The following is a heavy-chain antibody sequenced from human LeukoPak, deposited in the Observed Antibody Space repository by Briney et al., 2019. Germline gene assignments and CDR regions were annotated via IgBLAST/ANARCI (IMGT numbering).Heavy chain of an antibody. CDR3: ARVLLDYFDY. Sequence: PSETLSLTCTVSGYSISSGYYWGWIRQPPGKGLEWIGSIYHSGSTYYNPSLKSRVTISVDTSKNQFSLKLSSVTAADTAVYYCARVLLDYFDYWGQGTLVTVSS. D-gene: IGHD3-16*01. V-gene: IGHV4-38-2*02. CDR1: GYSISSGYY. CDR2: IYHSGST. J-gene: IGHJ4*02.